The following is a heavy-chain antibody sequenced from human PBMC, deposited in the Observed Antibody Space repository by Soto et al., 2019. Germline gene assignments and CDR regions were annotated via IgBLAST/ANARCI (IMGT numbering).Heavy chain of an antibody. Sequence: QVQLVQSGAEVKKPGASVKVSCKTSGYTFTSYHISWVRQAPGQGLEWMGSISAYNTNTNYAQKFQGRVTMTTDTLTSTVYMELRSLRSDDTAVYYCARDTPPTDYWGQGTLVTVSS. CDR1: GYTFTSYH. CDR2: ISAYNTNT. V-gene: IGHV1-18*01. CDR3: ARDTPPTDY. J-gene: IGHJ4*02.